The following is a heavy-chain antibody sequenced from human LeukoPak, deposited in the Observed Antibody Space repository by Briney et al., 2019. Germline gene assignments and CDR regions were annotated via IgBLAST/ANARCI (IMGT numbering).Heavy chain of an antibody. Sequence: QPGGSLRLSCAASGFTFSSYGMNWVRQAPGKGLEWVSYIGTSSSTIYYADSVRGRFTISRDNAKNSLYLQMNSLRDEDTAVYYCARHDYGGNSGGYWGQGTLVTVSS. CDR1: GFTFSSYG. J-gene: IGHJ4*02. V-gene: IGHV3-48*02. CDR3: ARHDYGGNSGGY. CDR2: IGTSSSTI. D-gene: IGHD4-23*01.